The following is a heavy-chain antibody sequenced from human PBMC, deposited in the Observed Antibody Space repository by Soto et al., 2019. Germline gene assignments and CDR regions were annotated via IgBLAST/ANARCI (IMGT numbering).Heavy chain of an antibody. V-gene: IGHV4-39*01. CDR1: GDSISITSYY. D-gene: IGHD2-15*01. CDR3: ASTKDETLYFDY. J-gene: IGHJ4*02. Sequence: QLQLQESGPGLVKPSETLSLTCTVSGDSISITSYYWGWVRQPPGKGLEWIGSIHYSGSTHYNPSLQSRVTIPGDASKKQFSLKLRSVTAADTAVYYCASTKDETLYFDYWGQGTLVTVSS. CDR2: IHYSGST.